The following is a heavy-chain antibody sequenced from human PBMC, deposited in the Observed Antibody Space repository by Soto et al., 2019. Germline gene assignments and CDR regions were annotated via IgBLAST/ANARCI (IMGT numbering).Heavy chain of an antibody. V-gene: IGHV3-30*18. D-gene: IGHD5-18*01. Sequence: QVNLVESGGGVVQPGMSLRLSCEASGFIFSDFGMHWVRQAPGKGLAWVAVISYDGHNTYYAQSVKGRVPISRDNSKKTLFLNMDSLRPEDTAVYHCVKGDQDTAVVNSPDAFDFWGQGKMVPVS. J-gene: IGHJ3*01. CDR2: ISYDGHNT. CDR1: GFIFSDFG. CDR3: VKGDQDTAVVNSPDAFDF.